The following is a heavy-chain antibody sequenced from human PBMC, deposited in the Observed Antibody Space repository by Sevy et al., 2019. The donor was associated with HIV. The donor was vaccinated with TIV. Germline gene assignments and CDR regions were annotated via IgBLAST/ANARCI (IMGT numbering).Heavy chain of an antibody. CDR3: VRFIAAADY. J-gene: IGHJ4*02. CDR1: GFTFSSYE. D-gene: IGHD6-13*01. Sequence: GGSLRLSCAASGFTFSSYEMNWVRQASGKGLEWVSYVSGSGSTKYYADSVKGRFTISRDNAKNSLYLQMNSLRAEDTAVYYCVRFIAAADYWGQGTLVTVSS. V-gene: IGHV3-48*03. CDR2: VSGSGSTK.